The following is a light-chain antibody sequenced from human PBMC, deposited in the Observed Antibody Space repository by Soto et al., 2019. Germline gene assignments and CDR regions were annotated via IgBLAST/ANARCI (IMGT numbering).Light chain of an antibody. V-gene: IGKV1-17*03. CDR2: GAS. CDR1: QGVNNY. CDR3: LQHNNCPP. Sequence: DIQMTQSPSAMSASVGDRVTITCRASQGVNNYLAWFQQKPGKVPKRLMYGASSLQSGVPSRFSGSGCGTEFPLTISSLLPEDFATYSCLQHNNCPPFGGGTKVEIK. J-gene: IGKJ4*01.